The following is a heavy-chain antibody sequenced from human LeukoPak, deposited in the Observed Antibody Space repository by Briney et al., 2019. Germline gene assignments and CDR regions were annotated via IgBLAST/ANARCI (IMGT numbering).Heavy chain of an antibody. D-gene: IGHD1-26*01. CDR1: GFTVSSNY. Sequence: GGSLRLSCAASGFTVSSNYMSWVRQAPGKGLEWGSVIYSGGSTYYADSVKGRFTISRDNSKNTLYLQMNSLRAEDTAVYYCARGGDQWELLFDYWGQGTLVTVSS. V-gene: IGHV3-53*01. J-gene: IGHJ4*02. CDR3: ARGGDQWELLFDY. CDR2: IYSGGST.